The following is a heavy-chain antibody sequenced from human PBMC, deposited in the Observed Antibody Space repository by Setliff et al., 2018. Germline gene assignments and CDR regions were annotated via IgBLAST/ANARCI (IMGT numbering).Heavy chain of an antibody. D-gene: IGHD2-8*01. CDR2: IRYDGSNK. CDR1: GFTFSSYG. Sequence: GSLRLSCAASGFTFSSYGMHWVRQAPGKGLEWVAFIRYDGSNKYYADSVKGRFTISRDNSKNTLYLQMNSLRVEDTAVYYCAKDFRPDGVWDIDHWGRGTLVTVSS. CDR3: AKDFRPDGVWDIDH. J-gene: IGHJ4*02. V-gene: IGHV3-30*02.